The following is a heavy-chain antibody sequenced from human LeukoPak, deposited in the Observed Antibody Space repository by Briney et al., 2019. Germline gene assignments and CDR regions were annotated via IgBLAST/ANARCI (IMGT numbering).Heavy chain of an antibody. D-gene: IGHD3-16*02. CDR1: GGSFSGYY. CDR3: ASVGYQLDV. J-gene: IGHJ6*04. V-gene: IGHV4-34*01. Sequence: SETLSLTCAVYGGSFSGYYWSWIRQPPGKGLEWIGEINHSGSTNYNPSLKSRVTISVDTSKNQFSLKLSSVTAADTAVYYCASVGYQLDVWGKGTTVTVSP. CDR2: INHSGST.